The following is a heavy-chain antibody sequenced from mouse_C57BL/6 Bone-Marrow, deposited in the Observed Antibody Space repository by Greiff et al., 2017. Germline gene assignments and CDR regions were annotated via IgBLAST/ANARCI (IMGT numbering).Heavy chain of an antibody. CDR2: INPYNGGT. CDR3: ASRSTMVSYYYAMDY. D-gene: IGHD2-1*01. J-gene: IGHJ4*01. CDR1: GYTFTDYY. Sequence: EVKLMESGPVLVKPGASVKMSCKASGYTFTDYYMNWVKQSHGKSLEWIGVINPYNGGTSYNQKFKGKATLTVDKSSSTAYMELNSLTSEDSAVYYCASRSTMVSYYYAMDYWGQGTSVTVSS. V-gene: IGHV1-19*01.